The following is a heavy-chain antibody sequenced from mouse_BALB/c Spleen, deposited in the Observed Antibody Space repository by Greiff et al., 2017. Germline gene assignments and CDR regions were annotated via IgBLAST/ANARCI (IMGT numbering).Heavy chain of an antibody. Sequence: DVQLQESGPELVKPGASMKISCKASGYSFTGYTMNWVKQSHGKNLEWIGLINPYNGGTSYNQKFKGKATLTVDKSSSTAYMELLSLTSEDSAVYYCARIYYDYEGPPWFAYWGQGTLVTVSA. J-gene: IGHJ3*01. CDR3: ARIYYDYEGPPWFAY. CDR2: INPYNGGT. V-gene: IGHV1-18*01. CDR1: GYSFTGYT. D-gene: IGHD2-4*01.